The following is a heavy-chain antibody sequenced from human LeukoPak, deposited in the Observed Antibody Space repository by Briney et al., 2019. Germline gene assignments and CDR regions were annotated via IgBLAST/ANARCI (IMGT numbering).Heavy chain of an antibody. J-gene: IGHJ4*02. CDR2: ISGSGGSA. V-gene: IGHV3-23*01. D-gene: IGHD1-26*01. CDR1: GFTFSNYA. CDR3: AKDLAGSGSYSFDY. Sequence: GGSLRLSCAASGFTFSNYAMNWVRQAPGRGLEWVSAISGSGGSAYYADSVKGRFTISRDNSKNTLYLQMNSLRAEDTAVYYCAKDLAGSGSYSFDYWGQGTLVTVSS.